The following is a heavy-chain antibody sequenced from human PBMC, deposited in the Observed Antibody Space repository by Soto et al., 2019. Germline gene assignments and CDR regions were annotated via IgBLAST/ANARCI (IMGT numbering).Heavy chain of an antibody. D-gene: IGHD1-26*01. CDR1: GGSLSGYY. V-gene: IGHV4-34*01. CDR2: INHSGST. Sequence: SQTLSLTGAVYGGSLSGYYWNWIRQPPGKGLEWSGEINHSGSTKYNPSLKSRVTISVDASKSQFSLKLSSVTAADTAVYYCARGYRHFELWGRGTLVTVSS. CDR3: ARGYRHFEL. J-gene: IGHJ2*01.